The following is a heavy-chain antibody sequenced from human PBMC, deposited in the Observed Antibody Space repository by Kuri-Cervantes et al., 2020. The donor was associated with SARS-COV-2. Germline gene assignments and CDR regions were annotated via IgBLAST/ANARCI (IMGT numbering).Heavy chain of an antibody. J-gene: IGHJ4*02. Sequence: GGSLRLSCAASGFTVNSNFMIRVRQAPGKGLEWVAFIRYDGSNKYYADSVKGRFTISRNNAKKSLFLQMHSLRAEDTTVYYGAREKETYYDFWSGYSNWGQGTLVTVSS. CDR2: IRYDGSNK. CDR3: AREKETYYDFWSGYSN. V-gene: IGHV3-33*08. CDR1: GFTVNSNF. D-gene: IGHD3-3*01.